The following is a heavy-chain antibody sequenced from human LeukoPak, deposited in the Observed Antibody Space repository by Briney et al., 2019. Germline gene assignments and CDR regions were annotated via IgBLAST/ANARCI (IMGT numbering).Heavy chain of an antibody. CDR3: ARDSQRWGNFDS. V-gene: IGHV3-48*03. J-gene: IGHJ4*02. D-gene: IGHD5-24*01. Sequence: GESLTLSCALSGFTFSSYEMNWVRQAPGTGLEWVSYISSSGSTIYYAVSVKGRFTISRDDAKNSLYLQMNSLRVEDTAIYYCARDSQRWGNFDSWGQGTLVSVSS. CDR1: GFTFSSYE. CDR2: ISSSGSTI.